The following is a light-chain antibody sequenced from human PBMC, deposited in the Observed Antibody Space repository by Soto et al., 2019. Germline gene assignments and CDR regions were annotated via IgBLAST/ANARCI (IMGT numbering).Light chain of an antibody. V-gene: IGKV3-15*01. CDR1: QSVNSN. CDR2: GAS. J-gene: IGKJ2*01. Sequence: EIVMTQSPATLSVSPGERATLSCRASQSVNSNLAWYQQKPGQSPRLLISGASTTTTGLPPRFRGTGSGTEFTLTISSLQSEDFAVYYCQQYGDWPYTFGQGTKLEIK. CDR3: QQYGDWPYT.